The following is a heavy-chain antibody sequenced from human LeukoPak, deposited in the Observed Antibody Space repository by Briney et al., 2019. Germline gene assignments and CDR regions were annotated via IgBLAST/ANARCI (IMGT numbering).Heavy chain of an antibody. V-gene: IGHV4-34*01. CDR3: ARGRGYYYDSSGYYYHY. Sequence: PSETLSLTCAVYGGSFSGYYWSWIRQPPGKGLEWIGEINHSGSTNYNPSLKSRVTISVDTSKNQFSLKLSSVTAADTAVYYCARGRGYYYDSSGYYYHYWGQGTLVTVSS. CDR1: GGSFSGYY. D-gene: IGHD3-22*01. J-gene: IGHJ4*02. CDR2: INHSGST.